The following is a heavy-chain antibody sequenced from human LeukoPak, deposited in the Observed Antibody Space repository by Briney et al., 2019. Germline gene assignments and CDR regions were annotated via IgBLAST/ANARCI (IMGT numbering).Heavy chain of an antibody. D-gene: IGHD1/OR15-1a*01. J-gene: IGHJ4*02. CDR2: IFHGDSDT. Sequence: GESLKISCKGSGYTFTTHWIAWVRQMPGKGLEWMGIIFHGDSDTTYSPSFEGQLTISADKSINTAYLQWSSLKASDTAMYYCATSESQTRFDFWGQGTLVTVSS. V-gene: IGHV5-51*01. CDR3: ATSESQTRFDF. CDR1: GYTFTTHW.